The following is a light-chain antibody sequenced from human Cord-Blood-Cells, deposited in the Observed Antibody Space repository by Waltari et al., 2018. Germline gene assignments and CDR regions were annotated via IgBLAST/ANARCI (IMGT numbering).Light chain of an antibody. Sequence: EIVLTQSPATLSLSRGERATPSCRASQSVSSYLAWYQQKPGQAPRLLIYDASNRATGIPARFSGSASGTDSTPTISSLAPEDFAVYCCQQRSNWPTFGQGTKVEIK. V-gene: IGKV3-11*01. CDR2: DAS. CDR3: QQRSNWPT. J-gene: IGKJ1*01. CDR1: QSVSSY.